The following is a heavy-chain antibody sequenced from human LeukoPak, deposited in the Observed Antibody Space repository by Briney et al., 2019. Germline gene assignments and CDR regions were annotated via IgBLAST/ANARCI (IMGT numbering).Heavy chain of an antibody. CDR1: SYSISSDYY. D-gene: IGHD2-2*01. V-gene: IGHV4-38-2*02. CDR3: ARVVPAAMGWFDP. Sequence: TSETLSLTCTVSSYSISSDYYWGWIRQPPGKWLEWIGSIFHRGTTYYNPSLKSRVTISVDTSKNQFSLKLSSVTAADTAVYYCARVVPAAMGWFDPWGQGTLVTVSS. CDR2: IFHRGTT. J-gene: IGHJ5*02.